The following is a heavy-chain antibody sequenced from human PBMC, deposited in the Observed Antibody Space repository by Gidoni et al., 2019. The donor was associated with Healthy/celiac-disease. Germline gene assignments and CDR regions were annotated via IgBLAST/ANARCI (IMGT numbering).Heavy chain of an antibody. CDR1: GYTFTSYG. CDR2: ISPYNGNT. CDR3: AREAAYSGSYGNWFDP. V-gene: IGHV1-18*01. D-gene: IGHD1-26*01. Sequence: QVQLVQSGAEVKKPGASVKVCCKASGYTFTSYGISWVRQAPGQGLEWRGWISPYNGNTNHAQKLQGRVTMTTDTSTSTAYMGRRSLRSDDTAVYSCAREAAYSGSYGNWFDPWGQGTLVTVSS. J-gene: IGHJ5*02.